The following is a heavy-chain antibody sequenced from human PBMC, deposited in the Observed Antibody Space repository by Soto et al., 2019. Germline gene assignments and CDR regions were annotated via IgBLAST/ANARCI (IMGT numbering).Heavy chain of an antibody. D-gene: IGHD2-15*01. CDR2: IYYSGST. CDR3: ARGYDGYCSGGSCYSSKNREFDY. J-gene: IGHJ4*02. Sequence: SETLSLTCTVSGGSISSYYWSWIRQPPGKGLEWIGYIYYSGSTNYNPSLKSRVTISVDTSKNQFSLKLSSVTAADTAVYYCARGYDGYCSGGSCYSSKNREFDYWGQGTLVTVSS. CDR1: GGSISSYY. V-gene: IGHV4-59*01.